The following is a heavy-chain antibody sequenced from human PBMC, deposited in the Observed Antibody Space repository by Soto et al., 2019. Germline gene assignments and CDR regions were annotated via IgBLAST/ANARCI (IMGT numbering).Heavy chain of an antibody. V-gene: IGHV3-23*01. CDR1: GFTFSSYA. D-gene: IGHD6-13*01. Sequence: EVQLLESGGGLVQPGGSLRLSCAASGFTFSSYAMSWVRQAPGKGLEWVSDISGSGGSTYYADSVKGRFTISRDNSKKKLYLQINSLRSEDTAVYYCAQASSSCSTSYYYYYGMDVWGQGNTVTVSS. J-gene: IGHJ6*02. CDR3: AQASSSCSTSYYYYYGMDV. CDR2: ISGSGGST.